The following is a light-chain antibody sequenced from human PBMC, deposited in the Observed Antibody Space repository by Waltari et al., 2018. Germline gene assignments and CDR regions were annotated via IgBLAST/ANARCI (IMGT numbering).Light chain of an antibody. CDR3: CSFAGSTTVI. V-gene: IGLV2-23*02. J-gene: IGLJ2*01. CDR1: SSAVGGYTL. Sequence: QSALTQPASVSGSPGQSITISCTGTSSAVGGYTLVSWYQQHPGEVPKLMSSEVTKPPSGISNRFSASKPGNTASLTISGPQAEDEADYYCCSFAGSTTVIFGGGTRLTVL. CDR2: EVT.